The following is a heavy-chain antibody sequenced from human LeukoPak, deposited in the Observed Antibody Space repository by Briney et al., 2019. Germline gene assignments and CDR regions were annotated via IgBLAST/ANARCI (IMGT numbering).Heavy chain of an antibody. V-gene: IGHV5-51*01. CDR3: VRRDTDSELDY. Sequence: GESLKISCNGSAYTFTNYYIAWVRQLPGKGLEWMGIIYPGDSDTRYSPSFQGQVTISADKSISTAYLQWSSLKASDTARYYCVRRDTDSELDYWGQGTLVTVSS. CDR1: AYTFTNYY. D-gene: IGHD5-18*01. J-gene: IGHJ4*02. CDR2: IYPGDSDT.